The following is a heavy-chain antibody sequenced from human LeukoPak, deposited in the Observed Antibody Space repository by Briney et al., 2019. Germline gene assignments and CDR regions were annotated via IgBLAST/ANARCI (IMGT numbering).Heavy chain of an antibody. D-gene: IGHD6-13*01. CDR1: GDSVSSNSAA. CDR2: TYYRSKWYY. Sequence: SQTLSLTCALSGDSVSSNSAAWNWIRQSPSRGLEWLGRTYYRSKWYYDYAVSVKTRITINPDTSKNQFSLQLSSMTPEDTAVYYCARDGSKGRSSSWYEGFDPWGQGTLVTVSS. J-gene: IGHJ5*02. CDR3: ARDGSKGRSSSWYEGFDP. V-gene: IGHV6-1*01.